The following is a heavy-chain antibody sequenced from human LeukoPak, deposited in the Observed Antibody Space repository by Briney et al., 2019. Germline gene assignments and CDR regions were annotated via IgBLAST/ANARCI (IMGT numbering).Heavy chain of an antibody. V-gene: IGHV1-2*02. J-gene: IGHJ4*02. CDR1: GYTFTGFY. D-gene: IGHD5-12*01. CDR3: ARDRRGLSNIF. CDR2: INPNSGGT. Sequence: ASVKVSCKASGYTFTGFYMHWMRQAPGQGLEWMGWINPNSGGTNYAQSFQGRVTMTSGTSTNTAYMELSSLRSGDTAVYYCARDRRGLSNIFWGQGTLVTVSS.